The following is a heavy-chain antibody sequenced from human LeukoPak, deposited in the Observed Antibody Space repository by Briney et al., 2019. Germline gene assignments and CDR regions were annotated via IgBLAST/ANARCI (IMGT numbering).Heavy chain of an antibody. CDR2: MNPKSGKT. Sequence: GASVTVSCKASGDTFTNYEINWVRQAPGQGLEWMGWMNPKSGKTEYGQKVQGRVTMTRNTSITTAYMELNSLRPEDTAVYFCARVHDYGDYDPDYWGQGTLVTVSS. CDR1: GDTFTNYE. V-gene: IGHV1-8*01. D-gene: IGHD4-17*01. J-gene: IGHJ4*02. CDR3: ARVHDYGDYDPDY.